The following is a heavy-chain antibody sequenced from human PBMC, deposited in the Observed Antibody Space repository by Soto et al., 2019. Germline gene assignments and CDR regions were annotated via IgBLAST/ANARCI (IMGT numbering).Heavy chain of an antibody. V-gene: IGHV4-31*03. CDR3: VRGRVVVVAATLWYFDL. CDR1: GGSISSGGYY. D-gene: IGHD2-15*01. Sequence: QVQLQESGPGLVKPSQTLSLTCTVSGGSISSGGYYWSWIRQHPGKGLEWIGYIYYSGSTYYNPSLKSRVTISVDTSKNQFSLKLSSVTAADTAVYYCVRGRVVVVAATLWYFDLWGRGTLVTVSS. J-gene: IGHJ2*01. CDR2: IYYSGST.